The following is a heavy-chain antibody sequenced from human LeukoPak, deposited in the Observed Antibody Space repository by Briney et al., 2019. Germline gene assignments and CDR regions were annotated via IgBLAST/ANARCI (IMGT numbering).Heavy chain of an antibody. V-gene: IGHV3-23*01. CDR1: GFTFSSYA. D-gene: IGHD3-10*01. J-gene: IGHJ3*02. Sequence: AGGSLRLSRAASGFTFSSYAMSWVRQAPGKGLVWVSSISGSGGGTDYADSVKGRFTISRDNSKSTLYLQMNSLRAEDTAVYYCAKDRNDYGSGTYNAFDIWGQGTMVTVSS. CDR3: AKDRNDYGSGTYNAFDI. CDR2: ISGSGGGT.